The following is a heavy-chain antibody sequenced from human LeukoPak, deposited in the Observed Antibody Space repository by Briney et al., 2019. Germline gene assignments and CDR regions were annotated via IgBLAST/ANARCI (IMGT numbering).Heavy chain of an antibody. CDR3: AKRGKYYGSGRYYYGMDV. D-gene: IGHD3-10*01. CDR1: GFTFSSYG. Sequence: GGSLRLSCAASGFTFSSYGMHWVRQAPGKGLEWVAVISYDGSNKYYADSVKGRFTISRDNSKNTLYLQMNSLRAEDTAVYYCAKRGKYYGSGRYYYGMDVWGQGTTVTVSS. CDR2: ISYDGSNK. J-gene: IGHJ6*02. V-gene: IGHV3-30*18.